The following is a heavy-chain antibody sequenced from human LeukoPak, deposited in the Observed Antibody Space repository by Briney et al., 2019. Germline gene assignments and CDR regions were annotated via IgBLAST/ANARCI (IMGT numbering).Heavy chain of an antibody. D-gene: IGHD4-17*01. CDR2: ISSSSSSI. Sequence: GGSLRLSCAASGFTFSSYSMKWVRQAPGKGLEWVSYISSSSSSIYYADSVKGRFTISRDNAKNSLYLQMNSLRAEDTAVYYCARDPYGARSEPDYWGQGTLVTVSS. CDR3: ARDPYGARSEPDY. J-gene: IGHJ4*02. CDR1: GFTFSSYS. V-gene: IGHV3-48*01.